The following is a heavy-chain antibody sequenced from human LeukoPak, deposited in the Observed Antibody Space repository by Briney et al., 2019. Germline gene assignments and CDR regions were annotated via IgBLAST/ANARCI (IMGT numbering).Heavy chain of an antibody. V-gene: IGHV4-59*01. CDR1: GDSISDYY. J-gene: IGHJ5*02. CDR2: IYYRGST. D-gene: IGHD5-12*01. Sequence: SETLSLTCSVSGDSISDYYWTWIRRPPGGRLEWIGHIYYRGSTKYNPSLKYRVTISVDTSKNQVSLTLTSVTAADTAVYYCARAMRWTSGPVELGWFDRWGQGTLVTVSS. CDR3: ARAMRWTSGPVELGWFDR.